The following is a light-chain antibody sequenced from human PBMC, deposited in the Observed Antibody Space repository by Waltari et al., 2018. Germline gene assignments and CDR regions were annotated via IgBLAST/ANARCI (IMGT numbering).Light chain of an antibody. CDR2: KDS. CDR3: QSADTNFANHVV. Sequence: SYDLPQPPSVSVSPGQTARLTGSGDTLPRWNSYWSKQKQGQAPVLLIYKDSERPSGIPERFSGSSSGTTATLTISGVQAEDEADYYCQSADTNFANHVVFGGGTQLTVL. J-gene: IGLJ2*01. V-gene: IGLV3-25*03. CDR1: TLPRWN.